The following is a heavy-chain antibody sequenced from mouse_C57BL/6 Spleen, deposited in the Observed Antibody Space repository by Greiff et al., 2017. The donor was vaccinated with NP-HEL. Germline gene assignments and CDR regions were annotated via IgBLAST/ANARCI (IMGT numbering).Heavy chain of an antibody. Sequence: VQLQQSGAELVRPGASVKLSCTASGFNIKDDYMHWVKQRPEQGLEWIGWIDPENGDTEYASKFQGKATIPADTSSNTAYLQLSSLTSEETAVYYCTALGSDWYFDVWGTGTTVTVSS. CDR3: TALGSDWYFDV. J-gene: IGHJ1*03. D-gene: IGHD4-1*01. CDR2: IDPENGDT. V-gene: IGHV14-4*01. CDR1: GFNIKDDY.